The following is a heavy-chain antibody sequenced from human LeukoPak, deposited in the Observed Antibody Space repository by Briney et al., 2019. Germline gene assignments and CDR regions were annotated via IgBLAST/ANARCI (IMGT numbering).Heavy chain of an antibody. CDR3: ARDLNPRGSYRYAWFDP. CDR2: IYTSGST. V-gene: IGHV4-4*07. Sequence: SEALSLTCTVSGGSISRYYWSWIRQPAGKGLEWIGRIYTSGSTNYNPSLKSRVTMSVDTSKNQFSLKLSSVTAADTAVYYCARDLNPRGSYRYAWFDPWGQGTLVTVSS. CDR1: GGSISRYY. D-gene: IGHD3-16*02. J-gene: IGHJ5*02.